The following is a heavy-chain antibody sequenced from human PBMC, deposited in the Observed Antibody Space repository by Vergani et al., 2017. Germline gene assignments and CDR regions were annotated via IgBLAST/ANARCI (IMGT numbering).Heavy chain of an antibody. CDR1: SGSISSGSHY. J-gene: IGHJ6*02. D-gene: IGHD4-17*01. Sequence: QVQLQESGPGLVKPSQTLSLTCTVSSGSISSGSHYWSWIRQAAGKGLEWIGRIYSSGSTNYNPSLKSRVTISVDTSKNQFSLKLSSVTAADTAVYYCASDPRDYGDNYYYYDIDVWGQGSTVSVSS. CDR3: ASDPRDYGDNYYYYDIDV. CDR2: IYSSGST. V-gene: IGHV4-61*02.